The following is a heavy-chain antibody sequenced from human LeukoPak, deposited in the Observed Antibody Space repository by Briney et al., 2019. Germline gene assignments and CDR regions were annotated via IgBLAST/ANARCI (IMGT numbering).Heavy chain of an antibody. D-gene: IGHD3-10*02. Sequence: GGSLRLSCVASGFTLSSYAMSWVRQAPGKGLEWVSAISGNGGSTYYADSVKGRFTISRDNSKNTLYLQMNSLRAEDTAVYYCARLGRFVRVDYDYWGQGALVTVSS. CDR1: GFTLSSYA. J-gene: IGHJ4*02. V-gene: IGHV3-23*01. CDR3: ARLGRFVRVDYDY. CDR2: ISGNGGST.